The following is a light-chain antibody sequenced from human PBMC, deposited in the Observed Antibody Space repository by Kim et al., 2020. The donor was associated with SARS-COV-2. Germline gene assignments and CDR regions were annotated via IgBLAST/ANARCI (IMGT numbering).Light chain of an antibody. CDR2: QDN. Sequence: SYELTQPPSVSVSPGQTASITCSGDNLGDKYASWFQQKPGQSPVLVIYQDNKRPSGIPERFSGSNSGNTATLTIRGTQAMDEADYYCQAWDNNIGVFGGGTQLTVL. J-gene: IGLJ3*02. V-gene: IGLV3-1*01. CDR3: QAWDNNIGV. CDR1: NLGDKY.